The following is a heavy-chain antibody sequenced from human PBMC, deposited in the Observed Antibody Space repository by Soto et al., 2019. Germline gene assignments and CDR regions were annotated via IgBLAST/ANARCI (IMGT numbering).Heavy chain of an antibody. D-gene: IGHD2-2*02. V-gene: IGHV1-2*02. CDR3: ARPTYTTTWSEDY. CDR1: GYIFTDYY. J-gene: IGHJ4*02. Sequence: QVRLVQSGAEMKKPGASVKVSCKASGYIFTDYYIHWIRQAPGQGLEWVGWINPNSGDTSYAQRFPGRVTITRDTAISTDYLELPRLTSDDTAVYYCARPTYTTTWSEDYWGQGTLVTVSS. CDR2: INPNSGDT.